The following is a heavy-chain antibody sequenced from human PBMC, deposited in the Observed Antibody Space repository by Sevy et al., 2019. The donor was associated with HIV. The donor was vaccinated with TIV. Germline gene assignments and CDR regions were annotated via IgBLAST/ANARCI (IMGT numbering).Heavy chain of an antibody. D-gene: IGHD4-17*01. CDR1: GGSVSGVIYY. Sequence: SETLSLTCTVSGGSVSGVIYYWTWIRQPPGKGLEWIGYASYRGFTSYNPSLKSRVTISVDTSKNQFSLKLTSVSAADTAVYYCARGGNDNGGMYFDFWGQGTLVTVSS. CDR3: ARGGNDNGGMYFDF. J-gene: IGHJ4*02. V-gene: IGHV4-61*01. CDR2: ASYRGFT.